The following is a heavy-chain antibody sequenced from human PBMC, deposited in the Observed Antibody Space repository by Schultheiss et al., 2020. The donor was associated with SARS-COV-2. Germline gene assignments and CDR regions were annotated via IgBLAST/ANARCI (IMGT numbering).Heavy chain of an antibody. CDR1: GGSFSGYY. D-gene: IGHD6-13*01. Sequence: SETLSLTCAVYGGSFSGYYWSWVRQPADKGLEWIGRFHTSGTTNYNPFLESRVTMSGDTSKNQLSLKLSSVTAADTAVYYCARSRYSSSPRRTYYYYGMDVWGQGTTVTVSS. V-gene: IGHV4-59*10. J-gene: IGHJ6*02. CDR2: FHTSGTT. CDR3: ARSRYSSSPRRTYYYYGMDV.